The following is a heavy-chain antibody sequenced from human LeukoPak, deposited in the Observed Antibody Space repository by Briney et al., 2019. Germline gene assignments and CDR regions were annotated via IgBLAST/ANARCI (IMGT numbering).Heavy chain of an antibody. Sequence: GASVNVSCKASGYTFTSYDIHWVRQAAGQALELMGWMNPNSGNTGYTQKFQGRVTMTRNTSISTAYMELSSLRSEDTAVYYCARGSMATPYNWFDPWGQGTLVIVSS. CDR1: GYTFTSYD. J-gene: IGHJ5*02. D-gene: IGHD2/OR15-2a*01. V-gene: IGHV1-8*01. CDR3: ARGSMATPYNWFDP. CDR2: MNPNSGNT.